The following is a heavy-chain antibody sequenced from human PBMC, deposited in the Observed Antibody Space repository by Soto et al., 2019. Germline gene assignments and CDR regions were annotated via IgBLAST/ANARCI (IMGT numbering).Heavy chain of an antibody. CDR1: GGSISSGDYY. CDR2: IYYSGST. CDR3: ARVYGQPAATPYFDY. J-gene: IGHJ4*02. V-gene: IGHV4-30-4*01. Sequence: PSETLSLTCTVSGGSISSGDYYWSWIRQPPGKGLEWIGYIYYSGSTYNNPSLKSRVTISVDTSKNQFSLKLSSVTAADTAVYYCARVYGQPAATPYFDYWGQGTLVTVSS. D-gene: IGHD2-2*01.